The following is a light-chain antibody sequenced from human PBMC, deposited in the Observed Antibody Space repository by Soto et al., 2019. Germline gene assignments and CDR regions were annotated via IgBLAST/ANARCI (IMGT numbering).Light chain of an antibody. CDR2: GVT. Sequence: QSALTQPASVSGSPGQSITISCTGSNSDIGGYNSVSWYQQHPGKAPKLLIFGVTNWPSGVSDRFSGSKSGNTASLTISALQAEDEADYYCTSYTSVTIVVFGGGTKLTVL. J-gene: IGLJ2*01. V-gene: IGLV2-14*01. CDR1: NSDIGGYNS. CDR3: TSYTSVTIVV.